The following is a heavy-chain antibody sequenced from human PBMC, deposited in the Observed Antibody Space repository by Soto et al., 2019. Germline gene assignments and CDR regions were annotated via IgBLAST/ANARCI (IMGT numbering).Heavy chain of an antibody. J-gene: IGHJ4*02. D-gene: IGHD5-18*01. V-gene: IGHV3-7*01. CDR3: ARDDGIERFGY. CDR1: GFTFSYYW. Sequence: EVQLVESGGGLVQPGGSLRLSCAVSGFTFSYYWMSWVRQAPGKGLEWVANIRQDGNEKWYADSVKGRFTISRDNAKNSLYLEMNSLRVEDTAVYYCARDDGIERFGYWGQGTLVTVSS. CDR2: IRQDGNEK.